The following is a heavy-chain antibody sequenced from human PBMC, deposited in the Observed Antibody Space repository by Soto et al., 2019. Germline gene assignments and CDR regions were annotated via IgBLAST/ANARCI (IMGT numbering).Heavy chain of an antibody. Sequence: SETLSLTCTVSGGSISRSTYYWGWIRQPPGKGLEWIGGIYYSGSTYYRPSLKSRVTISVDTSKNQFSLKLSSVTAADTAVYYCARQVPAAIRLGWFDPWGQGTLVTVSS. CDR3: ARQVPAAIRLGWFDP. V-gene: IGHV4-39*01. J-gene: IGHJ5*02. CDR2: IYYSGST. D-gene: IGHD2-2*02. CDR1: GGSISRSTYY.